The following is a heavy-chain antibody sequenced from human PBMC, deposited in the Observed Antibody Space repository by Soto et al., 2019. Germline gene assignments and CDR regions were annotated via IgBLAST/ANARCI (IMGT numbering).Heavy chain of an antibody. D-gene: IGHD2-2*01. CDR2: ISGSGGSS. J-gene: IGHJ4*02. V-gene: IGHV3-23*01. CDR1: GFTVSNYA. CDR3: AKKSTDSSGYSDY. Sequence: EVQLLESGGGLVQPGGSRRLSCATSGFTVSNYAMSWVRQAPGKGLEWVSGISGSGGSSYYADSVKGRFTTSRDNSKNTLNLQMDSLRAEDTAVYYCAKKSTDSSGYSDYWGQGTVVTVSS.